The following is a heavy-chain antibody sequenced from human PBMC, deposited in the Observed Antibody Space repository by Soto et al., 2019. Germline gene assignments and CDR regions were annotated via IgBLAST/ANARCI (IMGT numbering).Heavy chain of an antibody. CDR3: ARVGEKTDGMDV. J-gene: IGHJ6*02. Sequence: GGSLRLSCAASGFTFRSYSMNWVRQAPGKGLEWVSSISSSSSYIYYADSVKGRFTISRDNAKNSLYLQMNSLGAEDTAVYYCARVGEKTDGMDVWGQGTTVTVSS. CDR2: ISSSSSYI. CDR1: GFTFRSYS. D-gene: IGHD3-10*01. V-gene: IGHV3-21*01.